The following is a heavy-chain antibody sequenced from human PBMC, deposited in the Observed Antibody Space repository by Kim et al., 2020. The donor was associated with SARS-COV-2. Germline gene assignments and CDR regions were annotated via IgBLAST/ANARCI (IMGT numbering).Heavy chain of an antibody. V-gene: IGHV3-23*01. Sequence: GGSLRLSCAASGFTFSSYAMSWVRQAPGKGLEWVSAISGSGGSIYYADSVKGRFTISRDNSKNTLYLQMNSLRAEDTAVYYCAKEHPAHLEGLLWFGENSYGMNVWGQVTTGSVSS. CDR3: AKEHPAHLEGLLWFGENSYGMNV. D-gene: IGHD3-10*01. CDR1: GFTFSSYA. CDR2: ISGSGGSI. J-gene: IGHJ6*02.